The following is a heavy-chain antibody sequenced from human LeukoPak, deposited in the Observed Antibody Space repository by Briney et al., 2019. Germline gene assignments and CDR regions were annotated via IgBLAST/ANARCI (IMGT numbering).Heavy chain of an antibody. CDR1: EFTFISYA. CDR3: ATRGDLSWFGALRH. D-gene: IGHD3-16*02. V-gene: IGHV3-7*01. J-gene: IGHJ4*02. Sequence: SGGSLRLSCAGPEFTFISYALSWVRQAPGKGLEWVAFIKQDGSETSYADSVKGRFTISRDNARNSLFLQMNSLRAEDTAVYYCATRGDLSWFGALRHWSQGALVTVSS. CDR2: IKQDGSET.